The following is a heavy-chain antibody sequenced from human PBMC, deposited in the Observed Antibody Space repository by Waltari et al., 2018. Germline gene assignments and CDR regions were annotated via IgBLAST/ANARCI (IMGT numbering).Heavy chain of an antibody. D-gene: IGHD5-12*01. V-gene: IGHV1-2*02. Sequence: QVQLVQSGAEVKKPGASVKVSCKASGHTFTGYSMPWVRPAPGQGLEWMGWINPNSGGTNYEQKFQGRVTMTRDTSISTAYMELSRLRSDDTAVYYCARDRVVATSLYYYYGMDVWGQGTTVTVSS. CDR3: ARDRVVATSLYYYYGMDV. CDR1: GHTFTGYS. J-gene: IGHJ6*02. CDR2: INPNSGGT.